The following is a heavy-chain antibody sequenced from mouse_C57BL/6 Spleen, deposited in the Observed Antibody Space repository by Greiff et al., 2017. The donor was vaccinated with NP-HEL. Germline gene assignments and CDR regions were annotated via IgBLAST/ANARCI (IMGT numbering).Heavy chain of an antibody. J-gene: IGHJ4*01. Sequence: QVQLKQSGAELMKPGASVKLSCKATGYTFTGYWIEWVKQRPGHGLEWIGEILPGSGSTNYNEKFKGKATFTADTSSNTAYMQLSSLTTEDSAIYYWASPSIYYYGSSYHYYAMDYWGQGTSVTVSS. D-gene: IGHD1-1*01. V-gene: IGHV1-9*01. CDR1: GYTFTGYW. CDR2: ILPGSGST. CDR3: ASPSIYYYGSSYHYYAMDY.